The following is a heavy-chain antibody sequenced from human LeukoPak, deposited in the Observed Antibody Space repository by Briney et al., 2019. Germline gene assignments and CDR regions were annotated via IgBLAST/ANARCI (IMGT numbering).Heavy chain of an antibody. V-gene: IGHV5-51*01. CDR1: GYTFTSHW. CDR3: ARHPGRRPLDY. CDR2: IYPGDSDT. D-gene: IGHD1-14*01. Sequence: GDSLKISCQGSGYTFTSHWIAWLRKMPGKGLEWMGLIYPGDSDTRYSPSFRGHVTISADKSITTAYLQWSSLEASDTAMYYCARHPGRRPLDYWGQGTLVTVSS. J-gene: IGHJ4*02.